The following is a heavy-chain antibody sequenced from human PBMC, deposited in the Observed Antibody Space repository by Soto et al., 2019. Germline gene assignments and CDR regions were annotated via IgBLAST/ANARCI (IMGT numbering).Heavy chain of an antibody. CDR3: AREENCRGGTCYSEYFHH. CDR1: GYIFTAYS. CDR2: VNPSGGSA. V-gene: IGHV1-46*01. J-gene: IGHJ1*01. D-gene: IGHD2-15*01. Sequence: ASVKVSCKTSGYIFTAYSMHWVQQAPGQGLEWMGVVNPSGGSAHYEQSFEGRVTLTRDTSTSTFYMELSSLRSEDTAVYYCAREENCRGGTCYSEYFHHWGQGTLVTVSS.